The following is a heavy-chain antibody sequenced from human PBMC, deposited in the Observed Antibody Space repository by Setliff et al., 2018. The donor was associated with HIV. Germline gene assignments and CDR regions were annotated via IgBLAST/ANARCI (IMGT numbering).Heavy chain of an antibody. Sequence: ASVKVSCKASGYTFTSYAMHWVRQAPGQRLEWMGWINAGNGNTKYSQKFQGRVTITRDTSASTAFMELSSLRSEDTAVYYCARDSFTHPRDILTGSELDYGGQGTPVTVSS. V-gene: IGHV1-3*01. CDR2: INAGNGNT. J-gene: IGHJ4*02. D-gene: IGHD3-9*01. CDR1: GYTFTSYA. CDR3: ARDSFTHPRDILTGSELDY.